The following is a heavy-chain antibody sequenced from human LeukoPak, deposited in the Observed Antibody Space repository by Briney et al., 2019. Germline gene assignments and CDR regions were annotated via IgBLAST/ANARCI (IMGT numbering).Heavy chain of an antibody. CDR3: ARSMSGGLGFFQS. CDR2: INPNSGGT. D-gene: IGHD2-15*01. CDR1: GYTFTDYY. J-gene: IGHJ1*01. Sequence: ASVNVSCKASGYTFTDYYMHWVRQAPGQGLEWMGWINPNSGGTNYAQNFQGRATMTRDTSIRTAYMELSSLRSDDTAVYYCARSMSGGLGFFQSWGQGTLVVVSS. V-gene: IGHV1-2*02.